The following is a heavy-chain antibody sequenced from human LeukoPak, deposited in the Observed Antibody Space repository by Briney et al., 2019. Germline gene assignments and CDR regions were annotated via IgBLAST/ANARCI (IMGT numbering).Heavy chain of an antibody. Sequence: PGGSLRLPCAASGFSFSSYGMHWVRQAPGKGLEWVAYMRSDGSTKYYADSVKGRFTISRDNSKKTLYLQMNSLRPEDTAVYYCANGYDSSGYYLDYWGQGTLVTVSP. D-gene: IGHD3-22*01. V-gene: IGHV3-30*02. J-gene: IGHJ4*02. CDR3: ANGYDSSGYYLDY. CDR1: GFSFSSYG. CDR2: MRSDGSTK.